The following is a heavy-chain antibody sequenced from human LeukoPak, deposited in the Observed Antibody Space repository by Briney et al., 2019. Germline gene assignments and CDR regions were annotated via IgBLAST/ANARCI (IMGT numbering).Heavy chain of an antibody. V-gene: IGHV3-21*01. Sequence: PGGSLRLSCAASGFTFSSYSMNWVRQAPGKGLEWVSSISSSSSYIYYADSVKGRFTISRDNAKNSLYLQMNSPRAEDTAVYYCAREIVVVPAAIEAINYGMDVWGQGTTVTVSS. D-gene: IGHD2-2*01. J-gene: IGHJ6*02. CDR3: AREIVVVPAAIEAINYGMDV. CDR2: ISSSSSYI. CDR1: GFTFSSYS.